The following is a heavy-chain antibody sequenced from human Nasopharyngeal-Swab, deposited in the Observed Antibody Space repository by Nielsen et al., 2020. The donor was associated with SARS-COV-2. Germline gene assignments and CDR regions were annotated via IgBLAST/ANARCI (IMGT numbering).Heavy chain of an antibody. D-gene: IGHD3-22*01. Sequence: GRSLRLSCAGSGFTFSNAWMSWVRQAPGKGLEWVGRIKSKTDGGTTDYAAPVKGRFTISRDDSKNTLYLQMNSLKTEDTAVYYCTTSGYDSTSDAFDIWGQGTMVTVSS. CDR3: TTSGYDSTSDAFDI. CDR2: IKSKTDGGTT. CDR1: GFTFSNAW. J-gene: IGHJ3*02. V-gene: IGHV3-15*01.